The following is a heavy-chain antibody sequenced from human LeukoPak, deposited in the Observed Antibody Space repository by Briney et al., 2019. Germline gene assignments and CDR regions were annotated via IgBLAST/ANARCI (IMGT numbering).Heavy chain of an antibody. J-gene: IGHJ4*02. CDR1: GFTFSSYW. D-gene: IGHD3-10*01. CDR2: VSPDGSTT. Sequence: GGSLRLSCAASGFTFSSYWMHWVRQTPGKGLVWVSRVSPDGSTTYYADSVKGRFTISRDNAKDTLYLQMNSLRAEDTAVYYCAKYYNSGTYSLDYWGQGTLVTVSP. CDR3: AKYYNSGTYSLDY. V-gene: IGHV3-74*01.